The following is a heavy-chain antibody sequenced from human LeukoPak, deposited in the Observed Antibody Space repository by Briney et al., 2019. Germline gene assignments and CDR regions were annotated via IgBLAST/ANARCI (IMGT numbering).Heavy chain of an antibody. D-gene: IGHD3-22*01. V-gene: IGHV3-53*01. J-gene: IGHJ3*02. CDR3: ARDGGYCDSSGYSRAFDI. Sequence: GGSLRLSCAASGFTVSSNYMSWVRQAPGKGLEWVSVIYSGGSTYYADSVKGRFTISRDNSKNTLYLQMNSLRAEDTAVYYCARDGGYCDSSGYSRAFDIWGQGTMVTVSS. CDR1: GFTVSSNY. CDR2: IYSGGST.